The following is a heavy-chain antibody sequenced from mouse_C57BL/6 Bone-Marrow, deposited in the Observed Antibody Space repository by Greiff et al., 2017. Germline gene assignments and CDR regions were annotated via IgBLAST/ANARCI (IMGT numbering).Heavy chain of an antibody. CDR1: GYTFTDYY. CDR3: AREGNDYEGY. D-gene: IGHD2-4*01. V-gene: IGHV1-26*01. J-gene: IGHJ4*01. CDR2: INPNNGGT. Sequence: VQLQQSGPELVKPGASVKISCKASGYTFTDYYMNWVKQSHGKSLEWIGDINPNNGGTSYNQKFKGKATLTVDKSSSTAYMELRSLTSEDSAVYYCAREGNDYEGYWGQGTSVTVSS.